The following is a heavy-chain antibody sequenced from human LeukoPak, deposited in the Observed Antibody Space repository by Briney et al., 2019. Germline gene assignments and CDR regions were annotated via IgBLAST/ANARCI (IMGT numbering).Heavy chain of an antibody. J-gene: IGHJ4*02. CDR3: ARLMVKRIDY. CDR1: GFTFSSYA. Sequence: GGSLRLSCAASGFTFSSYAMRWVRQAPGKGLEWVAVISYDGSNKYYADSVKGRFTISRDNSKNTLYLQMNSLRAEDTAVYYCARLMVKRIDYWGQGTLVTVSS. D-gene: IGHD2-8*01. V-gene: IGHV3-30-3*01. CDR2: ISYDGSNK.